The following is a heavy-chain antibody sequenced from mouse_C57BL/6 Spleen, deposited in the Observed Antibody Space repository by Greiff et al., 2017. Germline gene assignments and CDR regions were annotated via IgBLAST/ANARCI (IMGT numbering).Heavy chain of an antibody. CDR1: GFTFSDYG. J-gene: IGHJ4*01. Sequence: EVQLQESGGGLVKPGGSLKLSCAASGFTFSDYGMHWVRQAPEKGLEWVAYISSGSSTIYYADTVKGRFTISRDNAKNTLFLQMTSLRSEDTAMYYCARGWDYYAMDYWGQGTSVTVSS. CDR2: ISSGSSTI. D-gene: IGHD3-3*01. V-gene: IGHV5-17*01. CDR3: ARGWDYYAMDY.